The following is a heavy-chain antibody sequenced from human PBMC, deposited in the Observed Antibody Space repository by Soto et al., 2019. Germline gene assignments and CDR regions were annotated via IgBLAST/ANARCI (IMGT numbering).Heavy chain of an antibody. CDR1: GGSISSYY. J-gene: IGHJ3*02. D-gene: IGHD2-2*02. V-gene: IGHV4-59*08. Sequence: KASETLSLTCTVSGGSISSYYWSWIRQPPGKGLEWIGYIYYSGSTNYNPSLKSRVTISVDTSKNQFSLKLSSVTAADTAVYYCARKRCSSTSCYRPNDAFDIWGQGTMVTVSS. CDR2: IYYSGST. CDR3: ARKRCSSTSCYRPNDAFDI.